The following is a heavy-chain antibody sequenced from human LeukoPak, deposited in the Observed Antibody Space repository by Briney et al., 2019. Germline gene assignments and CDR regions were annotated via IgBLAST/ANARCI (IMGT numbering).Heavy chain of an antibody. V-gene: IGHV3-30-3*01. CDR1: GFNFSSHA. D-gene: IGHD6-19*01. Sequence: GGSLRLSYAASGFNFSSHAKLEAGHAPGKGLEGVAVISYDGSNNYYVAPVTGRFTISRDNSKNTLYLQMNSLRAEDTAVYYCARDRPLGQWLANLDYWGQGTLVTVSS. J-gene: IGHJ4*02. CDR3: ARDRPLGQWLANLDY. CDR2: ISYDGSNN.